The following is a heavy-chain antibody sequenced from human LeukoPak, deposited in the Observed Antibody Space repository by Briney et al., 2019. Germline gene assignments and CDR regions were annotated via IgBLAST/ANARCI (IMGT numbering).Heavy chain of an antibody. Sequence: GGSLRLSCAASGFTVSNNYMSWVRQAPGKGLEWVSALYSGGSIYYVDSVKGRFTISRHNSKNTLYLQMNSLRLEDTAVYFCARHYCSGGDCYSGFSYYYGMDVWGQGTTVTVSS. V-gene: IGHV3-53*04. J-gene: IGHJ6*02. D-gene: IGHD2-15*01. CDR2: LYSGGSI. CDR3: ARHYCSGGDCYSGFSYYYGMDV. CDR1: GFTVSNNY.